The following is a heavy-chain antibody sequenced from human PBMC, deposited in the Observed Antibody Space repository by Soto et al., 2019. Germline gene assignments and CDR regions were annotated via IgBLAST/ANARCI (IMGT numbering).Heavy chain of an antibody. CDR2: ISASGGST. Sequence: GGSLRLSCAASGFTFTSYAMTWVRQAPGKGLEWVSAISASGGSTYYADSVNGRFTISRDNSKNTLYLQMNSLRAEDTAVYYCERHYYGMDVWGQGTTVTVSS. J-gene: IGHJ6*02. CDR1: GFTFTSYA. D-gene: IGHD6-25*01. V-gene: IGHV3-23*01. CDR3: ERHYYGMDV.